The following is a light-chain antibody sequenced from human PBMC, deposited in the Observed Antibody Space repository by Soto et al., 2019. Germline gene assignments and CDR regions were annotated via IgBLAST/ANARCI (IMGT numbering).Light chain of an antibody. J-gene: IGKJ3*01. CDR2: DAS. CDR1: QSISTW. CDR3: QKSSNSFP. Sequence: DIQMTQSPSTLSASVGDRVTITCRASQSISTWLAWYQQKPGKAPKLLIYDASSLESGVPSRFSGSGSGTEFTLTISSLEPEDFAVYYCQKSSNSFPLGPGTNLDIK. V-gene: IGKV1-5*01.